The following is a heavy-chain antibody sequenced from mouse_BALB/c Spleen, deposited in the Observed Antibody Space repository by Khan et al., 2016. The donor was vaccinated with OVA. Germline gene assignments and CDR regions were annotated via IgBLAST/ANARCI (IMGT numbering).Heavy chain of an antibody. J-gene: IGHJ3*01. Sequence: VQLQESGPGLVAPSQNLSITCTVSGFSLTGYGVNWVRQPPGKGLEWLGMIWGDGSTDYNSALKSRLSISKDNSKSQVFLKMNSLKTDDTARYXCARELRLGGFAYWGQGTLVTVSA. V-gene: IGHV2-6-7*01. CDR1: GFSLTGYG. D-gene: IGHD1-2*01. CDR2: IWGDGST. CDR3: ARELRLGGFAY.